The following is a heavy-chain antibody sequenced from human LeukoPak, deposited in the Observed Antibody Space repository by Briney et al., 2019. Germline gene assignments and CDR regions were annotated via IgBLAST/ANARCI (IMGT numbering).Heavy chain of an antibody. CDR2: IRGSDGTT. CDR3: AREYQASFYNWNRYYFDY. J-gene: IGHJ4*02. CDR1: GFTFSSYA. D-gene: IGHD1-20*01. Sequence: GGSLRLSCAASGFTFSSYAKSWVRQAPGKGLEWVSAIRGSDGTTYYADSVKGRFTISRDNAKNSLYLQMNSLRAEDTAVYYCAREYQASFYNWNRYYFDYWGQGTLVTVSS. V-gene: IGHV3-23*01.